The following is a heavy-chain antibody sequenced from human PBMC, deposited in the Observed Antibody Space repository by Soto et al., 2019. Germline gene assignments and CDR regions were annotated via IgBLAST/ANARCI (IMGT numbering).Heavy chain of an antibody. CDR1: GFSFASSW. V-gene: IGHV3-7*05. J-gene: IGHJ3*01. CDR3: ARDVFTGSSSMYLDAFDL. CDR2: IKKDGSKI. D-gene: IGHD6-13*01. Sequence: EVQLVESGGDLVQPGGSLRLSCAASGFSFASSWMTWVRQAPGKGLEWVANIKKDGSKINYLDSVRGRFTGSRDNAKNSLYLEMTSLRAEDTALYYCARDVFTGSSSMYLDAFDLWGQGTMVTVSS.